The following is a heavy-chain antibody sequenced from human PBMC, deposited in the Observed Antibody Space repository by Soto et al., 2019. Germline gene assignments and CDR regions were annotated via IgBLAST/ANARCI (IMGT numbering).Heavy chain of an antibody. CDR3: ATTMTTVTYYYYGMDV. V-gene: IGHV4-39*01. Sequence: PSETLSITCTVSGGSISSSSYYWGWIRQPPGKGLEWIGSIYYSGSTYYNPSLKSRVTISVDTSKNQFSLKLSSVTAADTAVYYCATTMTTVTYYYYGMDVWGQGTTVTVSS. CDR1: GGSISSSSYY. D-gene: IGHD4-17*01. J-gene: IGHJ6*02. CDR2: IYYSGST.